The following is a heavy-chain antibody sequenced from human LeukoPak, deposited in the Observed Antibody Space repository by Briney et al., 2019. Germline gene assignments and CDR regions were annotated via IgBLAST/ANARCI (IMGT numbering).Heavy chain of an antibody. CDR2: ISAYSGNT. D-gene: IGHD3-3*01. CDR3: ARNSDDFWSGYSSHNYYYYGMDV. Sequence: ASVKVSCKASGYTFTSYGISWVRQAPGQGLEWMGWISAYSGNTNNAQKLQGRVTMTTDTSTSTAYMELRSLRSDDTAVYYCARNSDDFWSGYSSHNYYYYGMDVWGQGTTVTVSS. V-gene: IGHV1-18*01. J-gene: IGHJ6*02. CDR1: GYTFTSYG.